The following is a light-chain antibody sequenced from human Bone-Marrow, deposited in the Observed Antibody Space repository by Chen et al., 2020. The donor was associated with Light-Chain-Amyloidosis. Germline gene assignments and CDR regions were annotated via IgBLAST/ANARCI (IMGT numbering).Light chain of an antibody. Sequence: YELTQPPSVSVSQGQTARITCSGDALPDQYAYWYQQKAGQAPVLVINKDSERPSGIPERVSGSSSGTTVTLTISGVQAEDEAVYYCQSADSTGIYRVFGGGTKLTVL. J-gene: IGLJ3*02. V-gene: IGLV3-25*03. CDR1: ALPDQY. CDR3: QSADSTGIYRV. CDR2: KDS.